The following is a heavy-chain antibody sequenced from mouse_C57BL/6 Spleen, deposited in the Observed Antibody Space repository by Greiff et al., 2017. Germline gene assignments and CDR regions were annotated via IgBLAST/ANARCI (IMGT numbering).Heavy chain of an antibody. Sequence: QVQLQQPGTELVKPGASVKLSCKASGYTFTSYWMHWVKQRPGQGLEWIGNINPSNGGTNYNEKFKSKATLTVDKSSSTAYMQLSSLTSEDSAVYYCARDDYDDGDDYAMDYWGQGTSVTGSS. CDR3: ARDDYDDGDDYAMDY. J-gene: IGHJ4*01. D-gene: IGHD2-4*01. CDR2: INPSNGGT. V-gene: IGHV1-53*01. CDR1: GYTFTSYW.